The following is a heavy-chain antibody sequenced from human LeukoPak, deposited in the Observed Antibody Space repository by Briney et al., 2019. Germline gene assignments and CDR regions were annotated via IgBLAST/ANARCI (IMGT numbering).Heavy chain of an antibody. D-gene: IGHD1-1*01. Sequence: GGSLRLSCAASGFTFSSYSMNWVRQAPGKGLEWVSYISSSSSTIYYADSVKGRFTISRDNAKNSLYLQMNSLRAEDTAVYYCARGNDGQDNSNDAFDIWGQGTMVTVSS. CDR2: ISSSSSTI. CDR1: GFTFSSYS. V-gene: IGHV3-48*04. CDR3: ARGNDGQDNSNDAFDI. J-gene: IGHJ3*02.